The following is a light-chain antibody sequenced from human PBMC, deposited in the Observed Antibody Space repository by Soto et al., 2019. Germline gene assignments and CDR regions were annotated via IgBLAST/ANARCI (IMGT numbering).Light chain of an antibody. Sequence: IQLTQSPSSLSASVGDRVTITCRASQGISSFLAWFQQKPGKAPKLLIYAASTLQSGVPSRFSGSGAGTDFTLTISRLQPEDFATYCCQQLNSYPLTFGGGTKVEIK. V-gene: IGKV1-9*01. CDR3: QQLNSYPLT. CDR2: AAS. CDR1: QGISSF. J-gene: IGKJ4*01.